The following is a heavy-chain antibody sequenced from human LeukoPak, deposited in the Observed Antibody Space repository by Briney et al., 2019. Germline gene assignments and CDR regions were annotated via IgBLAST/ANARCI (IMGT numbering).Heavy chain of an antibody. V-gene: IGHV3-23*01. D-gene: IGHD3-22*01. Sequence: GGSLRLSCAVSGITLSNYGMSWLRQAPGKGLEWVAGISGSGGGTFYADSVKGRFTVSRDNPKNTLYLQTNSLRAEDTAVYFCAKRGVVIRVILVGFHKEAYYFDSWGQGALVTVSS. CDR2: ISGSGGGT. CDR3: AKRGVVIRVILVGFHKEAYYFDS. J-gene: IGHJ4*02. CDR1: GITLSNYG.